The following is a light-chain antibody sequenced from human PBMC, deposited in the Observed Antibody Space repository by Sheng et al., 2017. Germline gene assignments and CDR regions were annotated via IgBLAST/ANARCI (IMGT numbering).Light chain of an antibody. CDR1: QSVGSSY. Sequence: EIVLTQSPGTLSLSPGERATLSCRASQSVGSSYLAWYQQKPGQAPRLLIYGASNRATGIPDRFSGSGSGTDFTLTINRLEPEDFAVYYCQQYVSSPRTFGQGTKVEI. CDR3: QQYVSSPRT. CDR2: GAS. V-gene: IGKV3-20*01. J-gene: IGKJ1*01.